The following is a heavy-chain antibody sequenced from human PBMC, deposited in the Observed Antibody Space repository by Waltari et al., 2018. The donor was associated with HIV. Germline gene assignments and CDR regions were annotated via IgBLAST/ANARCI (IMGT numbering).Heavy chain of an antibody. CDR3: ARDQGLNWNDRPFDY. CDR2: ISSSSSTI. J-gene: IGHJ4*02. CDR1: GFTFSSYS. D-gene: IGHD1-1*01. Sequence: EVQLVESGGGLVQPGGSLRLSCAASGFTFSSYSMNWVRQAPGKGREWVSYISSSSSTIYYADSVKGRFTISRDNAKNSLYLQMNSLRDEDTAVYYCARDQGLNWNDRPFDYWGQGTLVTVSS. V-gene: IGHV3-48*02.